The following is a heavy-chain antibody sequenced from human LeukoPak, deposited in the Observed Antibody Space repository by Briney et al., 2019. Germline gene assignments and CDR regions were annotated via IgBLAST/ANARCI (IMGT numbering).Heavy chain of an antibody. D-gene: IGHD6-25*01. CDR3: ARQSTIAAAKIDP. CDR2: IYHSGST. J-gene: IGHJ5*02. CDR1: GGSISSGGYS. V-gene: IGHV4-30-2*03. Sequence: SETLSLTCAVSGGSISSGGYSWSWIRQPPGKGLEWIGYIYHSGSTYYNPSLKSRVTVSVDTSKNQFSLKLSSVTAADTAIYYCARQSTIAAAKIDPWGQGSLVTVSS.